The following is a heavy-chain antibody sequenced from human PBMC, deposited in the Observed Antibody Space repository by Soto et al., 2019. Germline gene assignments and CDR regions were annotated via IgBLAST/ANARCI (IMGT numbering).Heavy chain of an antibody. J-gene: IGHJ5*02. CDR1: GYTFTSYA. CDR2: INAGNGNT. CDR3: ARTHGGGYYYTNWFDP. Sequence: SVKVSCKASGYTFTSYAMHWVRQAPGQRLEWMGWINAGNGNTKYSQKFQGRVTITRDTSASTAYMELSSLRSEDTAVYYCARTHGGGYYYTNWFDPWGQGTLVTVSS. V-gene: IGHV1-3*01. D-gene: IGHD3-22*01.